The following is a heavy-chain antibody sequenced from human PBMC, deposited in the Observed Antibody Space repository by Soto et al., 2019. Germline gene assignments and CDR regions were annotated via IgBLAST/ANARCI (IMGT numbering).Heavy chain of an antibody. CDR3: AKGRSYYYYYGVDV. J-gene: IGHJ6*02. Sequence: PGGSLRLSCAASGFPFNSCSMGWVRQAPGKGPEWVSDIIDSGGSTYYADSVKGRFTISRDNSKSTLYLQMNSLRAEDTALYYCAKGRSYYYYYGVDVWGQGTTVTVSS. V-gene: IGHV3-23*01. CDR2: IIDSGGST. CDR1: GFPFNSCS.